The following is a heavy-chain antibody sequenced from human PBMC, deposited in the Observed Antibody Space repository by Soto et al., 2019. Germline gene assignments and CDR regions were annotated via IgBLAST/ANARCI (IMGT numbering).Heavy chain of an antibody. D-gene: IGHD1-26*01. CDR3: ARERPAGSYDY. CDR1: GFAFRRYP. Sequence: GGSLRLSCTASGFAFRRYPMHWVRQAPGKGLEPVSAISGNGGNTYYADSVKGRFTISRDNSKNTLYLQMGGLTIEGMALYYCARERPAGSYDYWGRGTLVTVSS. V-gene: IGHV3-64*02. CDR2: ISGNGGNT. J-gene: IGHJ4*02.